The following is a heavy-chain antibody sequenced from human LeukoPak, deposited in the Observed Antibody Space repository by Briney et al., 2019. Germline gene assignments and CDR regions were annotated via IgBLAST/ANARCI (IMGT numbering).Heavy chain of an antibody. CDR2: ISWDGGST. CDR3: ASTNYDISS. J-gene: IGHJ5*02. V-gene: IGHV3-43*01. Sequence: PGRSLRLSCAASGFTFDDYTMHWVRQAPGKGLEWVSLISWDGGSTYYADSVKGRFTISRDNAKNSLYLQMNSLRAEDTAVYYCASTNYDISSWGQGTLVTVSS. CDR1: GFTFDDYT. D-gene: IGHD3-9*01.